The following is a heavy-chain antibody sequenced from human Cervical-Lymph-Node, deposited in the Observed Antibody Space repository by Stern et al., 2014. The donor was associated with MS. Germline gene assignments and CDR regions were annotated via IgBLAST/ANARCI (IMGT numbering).Heavy chain of an antibody. D-gene: IGHD3-22*01. CDR2: IHPGDSDT. CDR3: ARHVSYYYDSRGYYDHNWFAP. V-gene: IGHV5-51*01. CDR1: GYSFTSYW. J-gene: IGHJ5*02. Sequence: VQLVQSGAEVKKPGESLKISCKGSGYSFTSYWIGWVRQMPGKGLEWMGIIHPGDSDTRYSPSFQGQVTISADKTISPAYLQWSSLKASDTAMYYCARHVSYYYDSRGYYDHNWFAPWGQGTLVTVSS.